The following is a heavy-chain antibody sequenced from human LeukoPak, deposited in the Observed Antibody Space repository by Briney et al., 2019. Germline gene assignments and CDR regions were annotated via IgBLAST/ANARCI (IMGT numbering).Heavy chain of an antibody. J-gene: IGHJ6*04. CDR1: GFTFSSYG. V-gene: IGHV3-33*01. CDR3: ARDRGFGEPISYGMDV. Sequence: PGRSLRLSCAASGFTFSSYGMHWVRHAPGKGLEWLAGIWYDGSNKYYADSGKGRFTISRDNSKNTLYLQMNRLRAEDTAVYYCARDRGFGEPISYGMDVWGKGTTVTVSS. CDR2: IWYDGSNK. D-gene: IGHD3-10*01.